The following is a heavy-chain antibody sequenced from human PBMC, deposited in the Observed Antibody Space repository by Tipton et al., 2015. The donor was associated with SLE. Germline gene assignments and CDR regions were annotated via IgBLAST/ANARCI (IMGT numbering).Heavy chain of an antibody. J-gene: IGHJ4*02. D-gene: IGHD3/OR15-3a*01. CDR1: GGSISSGSYS. CDR2: IYTSGST. V-gene: IGHV4-61*02. CDR3: AGDQTRGRYFDY. Sequence: TLSLTCTVSGGSISSGSYSWSWIRQPAGKGLEWIGRIYTSGSTNYNPSLTSRVTISVDTSKNQFSLKLSSVTAADTAVYYCAGDQTRGRYFDYWGQGTLVTVSS.